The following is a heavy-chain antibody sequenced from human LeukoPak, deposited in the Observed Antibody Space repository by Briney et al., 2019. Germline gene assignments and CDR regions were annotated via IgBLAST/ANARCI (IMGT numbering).Heavy chain of an antibody. CDR3: AKQYGSGSYLSLDY. V-gene: IGHV3-23*01. CDR2: ITGSGGTT. D-gene: IGHD3-10*01. J-gene: IGHJ4*02. Sequence: PGGSLRLSCAASGFTFSNYAMTWVRQAPGKGPEWVSVITGSGGTTYYAGSVKGRFTISRDNSKNTLYLQMDSLRGEDTAVYYCAKQYGSGSYLSLDYWGQGTLVTVSS. CDR1: GFTFSNYA.